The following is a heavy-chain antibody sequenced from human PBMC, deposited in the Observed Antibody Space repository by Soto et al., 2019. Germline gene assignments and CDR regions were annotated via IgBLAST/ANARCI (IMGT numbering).Heavy chain of an antibody. Sequence: GGSLRLSCAASGFTFSSYGMHWVRQAPGKGLEWVAVIWYDGSNKYYADSVKGRFTISRDNSKNTLYLQMNSLRAEDTAVYYCARGGLVYYYYGMDVWGQGTTVTVS. CDR2: IWYDGSNK. V-gene: IGHV3-33*01. CDR1: GFTFSSYG. CDR3: ARGGLVYYYYGMDV. D-gene: IGHD2-21*01. J-gene: IGHJ6*02.